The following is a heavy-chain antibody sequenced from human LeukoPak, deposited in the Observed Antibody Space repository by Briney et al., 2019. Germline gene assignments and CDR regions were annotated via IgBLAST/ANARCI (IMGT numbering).Heavy chain of an antibody. CDR3: ARENCSGGSCYSIYYYYYMDV. J-gene: IGHJ6*03. D-gene: IGHD2-15*01. V-gene: IGHV4-38-2*02. CDR1: GSSISSGYY. Sequence: SETLSLTCTVSGSSISSGYYWDWIRQPPGKGLEWIGSLYHSGNTYYNPSLKSRVTISVDTSKNQFSLKLSSVTAADTAVYYCARENCSGGSCYSIYYYYYMDVWGKGTTVTVSS. CDR2: LYHSGNT.